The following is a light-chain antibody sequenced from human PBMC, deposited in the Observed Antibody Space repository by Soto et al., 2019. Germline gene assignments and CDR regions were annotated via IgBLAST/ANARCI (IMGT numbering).Light chain of an antibody. CDR2: KVS. CDR1: QSLVYSDGNTY. V-gene: IGKV2-30*01. Sequence: DVVLNQSPLSLPVTLGQPASISCRSSQSLVYSDGNTYLNWFQQRPGQSPRRLIYKVSNRDSGVPDRFSGSGSGTDFTLKISRVEADDVGVYYCMQGSHWPRTFGQGTKVEI. CDR3: MQGSHWPRT. J-gene: IGKJ1*01.